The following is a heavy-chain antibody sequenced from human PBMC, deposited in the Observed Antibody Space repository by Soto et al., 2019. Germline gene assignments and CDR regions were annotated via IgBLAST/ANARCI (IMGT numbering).Heavy chain of an antibody. CDR1: GFSLTTSGVG. Sequence: QITLKESGPPLVKPTQTLTLTCTFSGFSLTTSGVGVGWIRQPPGKALEWLVFIYWDDDKRYSPSLKSRLTITKDTSKNQVVLTMTNMDPVDTATYYCAHRRPGGGSSWDRGYFDYWGQGTLVTVSS. CDR2: IYWDDDK. CDR3: AHRRPGGGSSWDRGYFDY. D-gene: IGHD6-13*01. V-gene: IGHV2-5*02. J-gene: IGHJ4*02.